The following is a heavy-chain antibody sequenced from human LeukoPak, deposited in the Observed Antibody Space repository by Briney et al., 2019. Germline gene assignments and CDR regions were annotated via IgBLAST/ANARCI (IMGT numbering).Heavy chain of an antibody. CDR2: IYWNDDK. Sequence: SGPTLVKPTQTLTLTCTFSGFSLSTSGVGVGWIRQPPGKALEWLALIYWNDDKRYSPSLKGRLTITKDTSKNQVVLTMTNMDPVDTATYYCAHLDYYDSSGYYSNLHNWFDPWGQGTLVTVSS. V-gene: IGHV2-5*01. CDR1: GFSLSTSGVG. CDR3: AHLDYYDSSGYYSNLHNWFDP. J-gene: IGHJ5*02. D-gene: IGHD3-22*01.